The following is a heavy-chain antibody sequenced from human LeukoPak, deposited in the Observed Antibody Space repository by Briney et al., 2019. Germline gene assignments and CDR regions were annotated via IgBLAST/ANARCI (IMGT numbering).Heavy chain of an antibody. V-gene: IGHV3-23*01. CDR2: ISVSGDTT. CDR3: AKDYDFWSGYHYYLDY. CDR1: GFTFSSFA. Sequence: PGGSLRLSCGVSGFTFSSFAMSWVRQAPGKGLEWVSSISVSGDTTDYADSVKGRFTISRDNSKNTVYLQMNSLRAEDTAVYYCAKDYDFWSGYHYYLDYWGQGTLVTVSS. J-gene: IGHJ4*02. D-gene: IGHD3-3*01.